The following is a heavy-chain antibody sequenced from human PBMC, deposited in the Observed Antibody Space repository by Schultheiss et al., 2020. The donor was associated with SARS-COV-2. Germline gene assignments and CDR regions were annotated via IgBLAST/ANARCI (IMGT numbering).Heavy chain of an antibody. V-gene: IGHV4-61*01. J-gene: IGHJ4*02. CDR3: HSSRFSDDY. D-gene: IGHD2-15*01. CDR2: IYHSGNT. CDR1: GGSVSSGSYY. Sequence: SETLSLTCTVSGGSVSSGSYYWSWIRQPPGKGLEWIGNIYHSGNTYYNPSLKSRVTISLDTSKNQFSLRLSSVTAADMAVYYCHSSRFSDDYWGQGTLVTVSS.